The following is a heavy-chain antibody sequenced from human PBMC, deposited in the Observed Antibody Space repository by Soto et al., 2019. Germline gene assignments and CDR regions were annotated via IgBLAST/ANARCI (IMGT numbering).Heavy chain of an antibody. V-gene: IGHV3-30-3*01. J-gene: IGHJ3*01. CDR1: GFTFSAFD. D-gene: IGHD2-21*01. CDR3: TRDWSEVIGTPFDL. Sequence: QLQLVESGGGVVQPEKSLRLSCEASGFTFSAFDMHWVRQSPGKGLEWVATSSYDGDTKYYANSVKGRFTISRDNSRNTLDLHMNSLRAEDTAMYYCTRDWSEVIGTPFDLWGQGTMVVVSS. CDR2: SSYDGDTK.